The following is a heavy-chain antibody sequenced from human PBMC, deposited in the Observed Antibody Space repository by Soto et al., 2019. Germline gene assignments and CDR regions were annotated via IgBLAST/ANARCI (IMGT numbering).Heavy chain of an antibody. Sequence: ASVKVSCKASGYTFTSYGISWVRQAPGQGLEWMGWISAYNGNTNYAQKLQGRVTMTTDTSTSTAYMELRSLRSDDTAVYYCARGPGGYDNYYYYYYMDAWGKGTTVTVSS. CDR1: GYTFTSYG. V-gene: IGHV1-18*01. D-gene: IGHD5-12*01. J-gene: IGHJ6*03. CDR2: ISAYNGNT. CDR3: ARGPGGYDNYYYYYYMDA.